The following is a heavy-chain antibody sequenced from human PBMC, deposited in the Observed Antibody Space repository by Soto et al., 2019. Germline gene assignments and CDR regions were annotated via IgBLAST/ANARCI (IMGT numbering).Heavy chain of an antibody. Sequence: GGSLRLSCAASGFTASSNYISWVRQAPGKGLEWVSAIYSGGSTYYADSVKGRFTISRDNSKNTLYLQMNSLRAEDTAVYYCAGDRSSPGVVWFDPWGQGTPVTVSS. J-gene: IGHJ5*01. CDR3: AGDRSSPGVVWFDP. CDR2: IYSGGST. D-gene: IGHD6-6*01. CDR1: GFTASSNY. V-gene: IGHV3-53*01.